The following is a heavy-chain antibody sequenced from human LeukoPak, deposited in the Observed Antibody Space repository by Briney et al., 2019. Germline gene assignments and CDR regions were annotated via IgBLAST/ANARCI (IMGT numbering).Heavy chain of an antibody. J-gene: IGHJ6*03. CDR2: ISYDGTNK. V-gene: IGHV3-30*04. CDR3: VRSPTYYNMDV. Sequence: GESLRLSCAASGFTFSNHVIHWVRQAPGKGLEWLAVISYDGTNKYYEASVKGRFTISRDHSQSTVDLHMNNLRGADTALYYCVRSPTYYNMDVWGKGTTVTVSS. CDR1: GFTFSNHV.